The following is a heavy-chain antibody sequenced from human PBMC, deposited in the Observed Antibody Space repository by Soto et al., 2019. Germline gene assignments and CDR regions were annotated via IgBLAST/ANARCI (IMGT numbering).Heavy chain of an antibody. J-gene: IGHJ4*02. Sequence: GGSLRLSCAASGFTVSSNYMSWVRQAPGKGLEWVSVIYSGGSTYYADSVKGRFTISRHNSKNTLYLQMNSLRAEDTAVYYCARSGRGYSYERDYWGQGTLVTVSS. D-gene: IGHD5-18*01. V-gene: IGHV3-53*04. CDR3: ARSGRGYSYERDY. CDR2: IYSGGST. CDR1: GFTVSSNY.